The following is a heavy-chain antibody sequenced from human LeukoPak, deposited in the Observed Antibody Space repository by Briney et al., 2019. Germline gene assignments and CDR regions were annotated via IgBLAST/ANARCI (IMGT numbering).Heavy chain of an antibody. J-gene: IGHJ6*03. D-gene: IGHD1-26*01. CDR2: INPSGGST. CDR3: TRDRRGSYFLYYYYYYMDV. CDR1: GYTFTSYY. V-gene: IGHV1-46*01. Sequence: GASVTVSFKASGYTFTSYYMHWVRQAPGQGLEGMGIINPSGGSTSYAQKFQGRVTMTRDMSTSTVYMELSSLRSEDTAVYYCTRDRRGSYFLYYYYYYMDVWGKGTTVTVSS.